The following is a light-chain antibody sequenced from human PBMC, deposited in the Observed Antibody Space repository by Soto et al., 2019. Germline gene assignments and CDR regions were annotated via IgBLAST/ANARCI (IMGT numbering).Light chain of an antibody. CDR1: QPLNNN. CDR3: QQRSNWLT. CDR2: GAS. Sequence: EILITQSPATLYVSPGDRATLSCRAGQPLNNNVAWYQHKPGQAPRLLIYGASNRATGIPARFSGSGSGTDFTLTISSLEPEDFAVDYCQQRSNWLTFGGGTKVDNK. V-gene: IGKV3-11*01. J-gene: IGKJ4*01.